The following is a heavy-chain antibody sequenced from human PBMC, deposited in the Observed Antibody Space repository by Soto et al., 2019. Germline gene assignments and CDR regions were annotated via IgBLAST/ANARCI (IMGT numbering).Heavy chain of an antibody. V-gene: IGHV4-34*01. D-gene: IGHD6-6*01. CDR1: GGSFSGYY. J-gene: IGHJ4*02. CDR2: INHSGST. Sequence: SETLSLTCAVYGGSFSGYYWSWIRQPPGKGLEWIGEINHSGSTNYNPSLKSRVTISVDTSKNQFSLKLSSVTAADTAVYYCARYPYSSSPDYWGQGTLVTVSS. CDR3: ARYPYSSSPDY.